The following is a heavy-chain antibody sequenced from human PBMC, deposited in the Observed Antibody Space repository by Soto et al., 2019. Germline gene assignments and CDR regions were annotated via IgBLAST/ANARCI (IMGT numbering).Heavy chain of an antibody. D-gene: IGHD5-12*01. V-gene: IGHV1-2*02. J-gene: IGHJ5*02. CDR1: GYTFTGYY. Sequence: QVQLVQSGAEVKKPGASVKVSCKASGYTFTGYYMHWVRQAPGQGLEWMGWINPNSGGTNYAQTFQGRVTMTRDTSISTGYMELSRLISDDTAVYCCARASGYDNWFDPWGQGTLVTVSS. CDR2: INPNSGGT. CDR3: ARASGYDNWFDP.